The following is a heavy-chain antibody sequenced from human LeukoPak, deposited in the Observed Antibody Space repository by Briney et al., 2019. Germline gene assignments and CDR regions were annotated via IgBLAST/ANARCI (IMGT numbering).Heavy chain of an antibody. CDR2: ISGSGDNT. CDR3: TSLSDAIESFGTRNY. D-gene: IGHD2-8*01. V-gene: IGHV3-23*01. J-gene: IGHJ4*02. CDR1: GFSFGSYA. Sequence: GGSLRLSCAASGFSFGSYALSWVRQAPGKGLEWVSVISGSGDNTHYTDPVEGRFTISRDNSKNTLYPQMNSLRAEDTAVYYCTSLSDAIESFGTRNYWGQGTLVTVSS.